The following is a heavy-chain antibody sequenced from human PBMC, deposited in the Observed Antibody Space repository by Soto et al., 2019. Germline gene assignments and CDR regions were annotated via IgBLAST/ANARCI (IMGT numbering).Heavy chain of an antibody. Sequence: PGGSLRLSCAASGFTFSSYSMNWVRQAPGKGLEWVSYISSSSSTMYYADSVKGRFTISRDNAKNSLYLQMNSLRAEDTAVYYCERSDSYRSGWSWGQGTLVTVSS. CDR2: ISSSSSTM. CDR3: ERSDSYRSGWS. D-gene: IGHD6-19*01. J-gene: IGHJ5*02. CDR1: GFTFSSYS. V-gene: IGHV3-48*01.